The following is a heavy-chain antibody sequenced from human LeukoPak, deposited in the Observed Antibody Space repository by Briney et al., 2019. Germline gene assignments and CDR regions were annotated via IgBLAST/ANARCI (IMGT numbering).Heavy chain of an antibody. CDR2: ISNDGSST. CDR3: AKDRDFGVVIMGFAFDI. V-gene: IGHV3-74*01. D-gene: IGHD3-3*01. Sequence: GGSLRLSCATSGFTFTTFWMHWVRQAPGKGLVWVSRISNDGSSTYYADSVKGRFTVSRDNSKNTLYLQMNSLRAEDTAVYYCAKDRDFGVVIMGFAFDIWGQGTMVTVSS. J-gene: IGHJ3*02. CDR1: GFTFTTFW.